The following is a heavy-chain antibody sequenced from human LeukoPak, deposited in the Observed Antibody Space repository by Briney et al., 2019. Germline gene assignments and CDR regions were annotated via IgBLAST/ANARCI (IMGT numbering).Heavy chain of an antibody. J-gene: IGHJ4*02. V-gene: IGHV3-23*01. CDR3: AKDISQGYTFGSIEEDY. CDR1: GSTFSRYA. CDR2: ISESDGST. D-gene: IGHD5-18*01. Sequence: HPGGSLRLSCAASGSTFSRYAMSWVRQAPGKGLEWLSAISESDGSTYYADSVKGRFTISRDNSKNTLYLQMNSLGADDTAVYFCAKDISQGYTFGSIEEDYWGQGTLVTVSS.